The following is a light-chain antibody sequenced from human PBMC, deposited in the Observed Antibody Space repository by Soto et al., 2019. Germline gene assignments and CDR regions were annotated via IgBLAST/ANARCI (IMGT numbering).Light chain of an antibody. Sequence: QSALTQPASVSGSPGQSITISCTGTSSDVGGYNYVSWYQQHPGKAPKLMIYEVSNRPSGVSSRFSGSKSGNTASLTISGLQAADEADYYCSSYTSSSTWVFGVGTKLTVL. CDR1: SSDVGGYNY. CDR3: SSYTSSSTWV. J-gene: IGLJ3*02. CDR2: EVS. V-gene: IGLV2-14*01.